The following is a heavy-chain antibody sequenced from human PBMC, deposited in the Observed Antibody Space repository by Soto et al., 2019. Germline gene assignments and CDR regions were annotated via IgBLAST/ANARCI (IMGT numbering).Heavy chain of an antibody. V-gene: IGHV1-3*01. CDR3: ARDLGDGYNYY. D-gene: IGHD5-12*01. CDR1: GYTFTSYA. CDR2: INAGNGNT. Sequence: QVQLVQSGADVKKPGASVKVSCKASGYTFTSYAMHWVRQAPGQRLEWMGWINAGNGNTKYSQKFQGRVTITRDTSASTAYMELSSLRSEDTAVYYCARDLGDGYNYYWGQGTLVTVSS. J-gene: IGHJ4*02.